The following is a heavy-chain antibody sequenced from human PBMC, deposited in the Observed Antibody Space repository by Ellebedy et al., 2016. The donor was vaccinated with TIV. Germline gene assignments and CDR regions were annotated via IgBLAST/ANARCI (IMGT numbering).Heavy chain of an antibody. CDR1: GYSFTTNW. Sequence: PGGSLRLSCKGSGYSFTTNWIGWVRQMPGKGLEWMGTIYPGDSDTRYSPNFQGQVTISADKSISTAYLQWSSLKASDTAMYYCGRLYGSGYGVDVWGQGTTVTVSS. J-gene: IGHJ6*02. D-gene: IGHD3-10*01. CDR3: GRLYGSGYGVDV. CDR2: IYPGDSDT. V-gene: IGHV5-51*01.